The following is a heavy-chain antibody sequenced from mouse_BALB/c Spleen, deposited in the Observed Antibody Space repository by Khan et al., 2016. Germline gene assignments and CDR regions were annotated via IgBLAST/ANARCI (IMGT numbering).Heavy chain of an antibody. V-gene: IGHV1-39*01. CDR2: IDPYYGST. D-gene: IGHD2-10*02. Sequence: VQLQQSGPELEKPGASVKISCKASGYSFTGYNMNWVKQSPGKSLEWIGNIDPYYGSTGYDQKFKGKATLTVDKSSSTAYMQLKSLTSEDSAVYCCARDGYGNCFDYWGQGTTLTVSA. J-gene: IGHJ2*01. CDR3: ARDGYGNCFDY. CDR1: GYSFTGYN.